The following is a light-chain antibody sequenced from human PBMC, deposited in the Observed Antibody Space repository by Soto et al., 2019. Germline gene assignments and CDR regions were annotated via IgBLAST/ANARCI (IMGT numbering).Light chain of an antibody. CDR1: QSISSY. Sequence: IHMTQSPSSLSASVGDRVTITCRASQSISSYLNWYQQKPGTAPKLLIYAASSLQSGVPSRFSGSGSGTEFTLTISSLQPDDFATYYCQQYNSYWGTFGQGTKVDI. J-gene: IGKJ1*01. CDR2: AAS. CDR3: QQYNSYWGT. V-gene: IGKV1-39*01.